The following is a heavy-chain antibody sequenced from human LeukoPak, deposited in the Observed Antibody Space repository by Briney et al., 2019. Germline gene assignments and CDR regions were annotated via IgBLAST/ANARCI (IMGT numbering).Heavy chain of an antibody. Sequence: GGSLRLSCSASGFPFSSYAMHWVRQAPGKGLEYVSAISDGGGSTYYADSVKGRFTISRDNSKNTLYLQMSSLRAEGTAVYFCVRGYSFGPYGMDVWGQGTTVTVSS. V-gene: IGHV3-64D*09. CDR1: GFPFSSYA. CDR2: ISDGGGST. J-gene: IGHJ6*02. CDR3: VRGYSFGPYGMDV. D-gene: IGHD2-15*01.